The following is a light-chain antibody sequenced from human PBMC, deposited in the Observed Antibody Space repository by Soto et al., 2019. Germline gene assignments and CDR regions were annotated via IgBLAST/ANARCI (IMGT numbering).Light chain of an antibody. CDR2: STN. CDR1: SGSVSASYY. Sequence: QAVVTQEPSFSVSPGGTVTLTCALSSGSVSASYYPSWYQLTPGQAPRTLIYSTNTRSSGVPDRFSGSILGNKAALTITGAQADDESDYYCVLYLGNDMVFGGGTKLTFL. CDR3: VLYLGNDMV. V-gene: IGLV8-61*01. J-gene: IGLJ3*02.